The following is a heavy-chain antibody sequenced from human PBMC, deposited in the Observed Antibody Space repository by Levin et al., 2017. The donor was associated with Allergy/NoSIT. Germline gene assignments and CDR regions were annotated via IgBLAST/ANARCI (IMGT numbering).Heavy chain of an antibody. J-gene: IGHJ4*02. CDR2: IDWDDDK. CDR3: ARVIRYCSGGSCYPNFDY. Sequence: ESGPTLVKPTQTLTLTCTFSGFSLSTSGMCVSWIRQPPGKALEWLALIDWDDDKYYSTSLKTRLTISKDTSKNQVVLTMTNMDPVDTATYYCARVIRYCSGGSCYPNFDYWGQGTLVTVSS. D-gene: IGHD2-15*01. V-gene: IGHV2-70*01. CDR1: GFSLSTSGMC.